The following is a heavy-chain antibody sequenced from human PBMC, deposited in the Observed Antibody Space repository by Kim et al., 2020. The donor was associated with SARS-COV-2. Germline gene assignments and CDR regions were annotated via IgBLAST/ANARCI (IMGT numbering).Heavy chain of an antibody. J-gene: IGHJ4*02. V-gene: IGHV1-18*01. Sequence: ASVKVSCKASGYTFTNYGLSWVRQAPGQGLEWMGWISAYNGNTNYAQKLQGRVTMTTDTSTSTVYMELRSLRSDGTAVYYWARGAVQLEGNFDYWGQGTLVTVSS. D-gene: IGHD1-1*01. CDR1: GYTFTNYG. CDR3: ARGAVQLEGNFDY. CDR2: ISAYNGNT.